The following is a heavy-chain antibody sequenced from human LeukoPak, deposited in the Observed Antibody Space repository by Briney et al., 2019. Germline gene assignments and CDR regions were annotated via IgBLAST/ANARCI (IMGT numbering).Heavy chain of an antibody. Sequence: SETLSLTCAVYGGSFSGYYWSWIRQPPGKGLEWIGEINHSGSTNYNPSLKSRVTISVDTSENQFSLKLSSVTAADTAVYYCARHRGYCSGGSCYWYNWFDPWGQGTLVTVSS. J-gene: IGHJ5*02. D-gene: IGHD2-15*01. CDR3: ARHRGYCSGGSCYWYNWFDP. CDR1: GGSFSGYY. V-gene: IGHV4-34*01. CDR2: INHSGST.